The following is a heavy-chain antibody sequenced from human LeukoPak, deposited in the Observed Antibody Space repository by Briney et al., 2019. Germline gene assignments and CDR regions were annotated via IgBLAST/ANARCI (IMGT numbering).Heavy chain of an antibody. CDR2: INQDANLI. CDR3: AKSEGYIPSY. Sequence: PGRSLRLSCAGSGFTFSSYWMTWVRQAPGKGLGWVANINQDANLILYVDSVRGRFTISRDNAKNSVYLQMNSLRVEDTAVYYCAKSEGYIPSYWGQGTLVTVSS. V-gene: IGHV3-7*01. D-gene: IGHD5-18*01. J-gene: IGHJ4*02. CDR1: GFTFSSYW.